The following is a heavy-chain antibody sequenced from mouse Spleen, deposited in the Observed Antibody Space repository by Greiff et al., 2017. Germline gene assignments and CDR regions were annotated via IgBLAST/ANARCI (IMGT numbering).Heavy chain of an antibody. CDR3: ARPYEDAMDY. CDR1: GYTFTDYY. V-gene: IGHV1-19*01. Sequence: VQLQQSGPVLVKPGASVKMSCKASGYTFTDYYMNWVKQSHGKSLEWIGVINPYNGGTSYNQKFKGKATLTVDKSSSTAYMELNSLTSEDSAVYYCARPYEDAMDYWGQGTSVTVSA. D-gene: IGHD2-12*01. J-gene: IGHJ4*01. CDR2: INPYNGGT.